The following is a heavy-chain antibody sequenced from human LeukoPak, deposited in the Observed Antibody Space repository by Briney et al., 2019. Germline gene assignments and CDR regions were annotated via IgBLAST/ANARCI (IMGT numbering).Heavy chain of an antibody. CDR2: ISGSSRTM. J-gene: IGHJ4*02. CDR3: ARDLGLYDYGGNIDY. D-gene: IGHD4-23*01. CDR1: GFTFSTYS. V-gene: IGHV3-48*04. Sequence: GGPLRLSCAASGFTFSTYSMNWVRQAPGKGLEWVSYISGSSRTMYYADSVKGRFTISRDNVKKSLYLQMNSLRAEDTAVYYCARDLGLYDYGGNIDYWGQGTLVTVSS.